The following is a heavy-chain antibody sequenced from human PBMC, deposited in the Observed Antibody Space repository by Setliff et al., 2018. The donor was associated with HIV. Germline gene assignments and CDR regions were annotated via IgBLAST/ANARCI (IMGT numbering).Heavy chain of an antibody. CDR2: IYDSEST. V-gene: IGHV4-39*07. J-gene: IGHJ4*02. CDR3: ARDGYSSSWYVISGSFDY. Sequence: SETLSLTCTVSGGSISSGDYYWGWIRQPPGKGLEWIGNIYDSESTYYNPYLKSRVTTSVDTSKKQFSLRLTSVTAADTAVYYCARDGYSSSWYVISGSFDYWGQGILVTVSS. D-gene: IGHD6-13*01. CDR1: GGSISSGDYY.